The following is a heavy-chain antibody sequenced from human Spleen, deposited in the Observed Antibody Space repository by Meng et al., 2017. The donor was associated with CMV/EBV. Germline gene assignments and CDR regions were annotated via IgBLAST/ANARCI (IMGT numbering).Heavy chain of an antibody. D-gene: IGHD6-6*01. V-gene: IGHV1-2*02. CDR2: INANNGAT. J-gene: IGHJ4*02. CDR1: GSTFTGHY. Sequence: ASVKVFCKASGSTFTGHYIHWVRQAPGQGLEWMGWINANNGATLYKQKFQGRVTVTRDTSISTVHMEVNRLSSDDTAVYYCASTPIAARPYQFDYWGQGTLVTVSS. CDR3: ASTPIAARPYQFDY.